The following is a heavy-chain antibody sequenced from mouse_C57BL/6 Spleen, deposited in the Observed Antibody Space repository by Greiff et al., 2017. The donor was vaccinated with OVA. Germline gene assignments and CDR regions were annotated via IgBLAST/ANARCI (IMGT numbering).Heavy chain of an antibody. Sequence: EVQLQQSGTVLARPGASVKMSCKTSGYTFTSYWMHWVKQRPGQGLEWIGAIYPGNSDTSYNQKFKGKAKLTAVTSASTAYMELSSLTNEDSAVYYGTSGTTVVAEGLDYWGQGTTLTVSS. CDR2: IYPGNSDT. CDR1: GYTFTSYW. J-gene: IGHJ2*01. V-gene: IGHV1-5*01. CDR3: TSGTTVVAEGLDY. D-gene: IGHD1-1*01.